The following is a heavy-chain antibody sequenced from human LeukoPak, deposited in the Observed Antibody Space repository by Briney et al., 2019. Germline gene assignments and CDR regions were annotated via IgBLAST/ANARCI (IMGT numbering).Heavy chain of an antibody. CDR2: INADGKNT. V-gene: IGHV3-74*01. CDR3: ARGSTTGWPDYLDY. Sequence: PGGSLRLSCATSGFSFTDYWIHWVRRAPGKGLVWVSRINADGKNTPYADSVKGRFTISRDNAKNTVYLQMNGLRAEDTGVYYCARGSTTGWPDYLDYWGQGILVTVSS. D-gene: IGHD2/OR15-2a*01. CDR1: GFSFTDYW. J-gene: IGHJ4*02.